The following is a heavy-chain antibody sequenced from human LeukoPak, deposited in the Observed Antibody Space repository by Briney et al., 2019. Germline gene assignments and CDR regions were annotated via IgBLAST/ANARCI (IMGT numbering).Heavy chain of an antibody. Sequence: DSVKGRFTISRDNAKKSLHLQMNSLRAEDTAVYYCARDEYSGLSYYMDVWGKGTTVTVSS. J-gene: IGHJ6*03. D-gene: IGHD5-12*01. CDR3: ARDEYSGLSYYMDV. V-gene: IGHV3-7*01.